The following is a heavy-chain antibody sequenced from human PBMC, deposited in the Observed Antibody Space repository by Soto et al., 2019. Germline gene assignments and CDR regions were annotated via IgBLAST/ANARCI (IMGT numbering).Heavy chain of an antibody. J-gene: IGHJ5*02. CDR3: ARDWETYYYDSSGYSA. Sequence: APVKVSCKASGYTFTSYLSSWLRQAPGQGLEWMGWISAYNGNTNYAQKLQGRVTMTTDTSTSTAYMELRSLRSDDTAVYYCARDWETYYYDSSGYSAWGQGTLVTVSS. V-gene: IGHV1-18*01. CDR2: ISAYNGNT. D-gene: IGHD3-22*01. CDR1: GYTFTSYL.